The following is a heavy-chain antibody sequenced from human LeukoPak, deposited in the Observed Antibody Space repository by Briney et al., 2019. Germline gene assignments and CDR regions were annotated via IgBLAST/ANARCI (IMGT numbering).Heavy chain of an antibody. CDR1: GFTFSSYD. V-gene: IGHV3-33*01. D-gene: IGHD3-9*01. J-gene: IGHJ6*02. CDR3: ARVIRYYDILTGYYSYYGMDV. CDR2: IWYDGSNK. Sequence: GGSLRLSCAASGFTFSSYDMHWVRQAPGKGLEWVAVIWYDGSNKYYADSVKGRFTISRDNSKNTLYLQMNSLRAEDTAVYYCARVIRYYDILTGYYSYYGMDVWGQGTTVTVSS.